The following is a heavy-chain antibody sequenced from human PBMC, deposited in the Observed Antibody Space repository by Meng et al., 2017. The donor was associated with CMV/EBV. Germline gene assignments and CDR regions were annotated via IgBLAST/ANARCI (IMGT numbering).Heavy chain of an antibody. CDR2: INSDGSST. CDR3: ATYSSTIPVGY. CDR1: GFTFSSYW. Sequence: GGSLRLSCAASGFTFSSYWMHWVRQALGKGLVWVSRINSDGSSTSYADSVKGRFTISRDNAKNTLYLQMNSLRAEDTAVYYCATYSSTIPVGYWGQGTLVTVSS. J-gene: IGHJ4*02. D-gene: IGHD1-26*01. V-gene: IGHV3-74*01.